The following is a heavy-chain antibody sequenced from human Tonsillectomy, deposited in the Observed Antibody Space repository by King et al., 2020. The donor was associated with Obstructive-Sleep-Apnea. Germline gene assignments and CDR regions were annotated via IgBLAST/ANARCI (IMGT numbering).Heavy chain of an antibody. D-gene: IGHD1-7*01. J-gene: IGHJ2*01. V-gene: IGHV4-30-4*07. Sequence: VQLQESGPGLVKPSQTLSLTCAVSGGSISSGGYSWSWIRQPPGKGLEWIGYIYYSGSTYYNLSLKSRVTISVDTSKNQFSLKLSSVTAADTAVYYCARGELPDVADWYFDLWGRGTLVTVSS. CDR3: ARGELPDVADWYFDL. CDR2: IYYSGST. CDR1: GGSISSGGYS.